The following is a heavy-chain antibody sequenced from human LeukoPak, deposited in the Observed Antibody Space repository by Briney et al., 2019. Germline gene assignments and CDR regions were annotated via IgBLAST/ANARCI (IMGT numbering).Heavy chain of an antibody. CDR3: AKARDGYNLRY. J-gene: IGHJ4*02. Sequence: GGSLRLSCAASGFTFSSYGMHWVRQAPGKGLEWVAVISYDGSNKYYADSVKGRFTISRDNSKNTLYLQMNSLRAEDTAVYYCAKARDGYNLRYWGQGTLVTVSS. CDR2: ISYDGSNK. D-gene: IGHD5-24*01. V-gene: IGHV3-30*18. CDR1: GFTFSSYG.